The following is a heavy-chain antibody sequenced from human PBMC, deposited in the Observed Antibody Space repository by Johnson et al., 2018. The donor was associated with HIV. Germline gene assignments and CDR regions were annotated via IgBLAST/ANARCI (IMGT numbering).Heavy chain of an antibody. CDR1: GFTFISYA. D-gene: IGHD1-14*01. J-gene: IGHJ3*02. Sequence: QVQLVESGGGVVQPGRSLRLSCAASGFTFISYAMHWVRQAPGKGLAWVAVISYDGSNKSYADSVKGRFTISRDNSKNTLYLQMNSLRHEDTAVYYCARDQGELRRTHAFEIWGQGTVVTVSS. CDR2: ISYDGSNK. V-gene: IGHV3-30*01. CDR3: ARDQGELRRTHAFEI.